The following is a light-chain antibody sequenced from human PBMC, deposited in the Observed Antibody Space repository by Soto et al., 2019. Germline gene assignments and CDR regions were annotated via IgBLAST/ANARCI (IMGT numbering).Light chain of an antibody. CDR1: SSNIGNTY. J-gene: IGLJ3*02. CDR2: ENN. V-gene: IGLV1-51*02. CDR3: GTWDNSLSAGV. Sequence: QSVLTQPPSVSAAPGQKVTISCSGSSSNIGNTYVSWYQQLPGTAPQLLIYENNKRPSGIPDRFSGSKSGTSATLGITGLQTGDEADYYCGTWDNSLSAGVFGGGTKLTVL.